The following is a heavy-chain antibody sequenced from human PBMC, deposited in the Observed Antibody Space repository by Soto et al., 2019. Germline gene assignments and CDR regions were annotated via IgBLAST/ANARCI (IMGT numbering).Heavy chain of an antibody. Sequence: GGSLRLSCAASGFSVTNNYMNWVRQAPGKGLEWVSIIDIGGNTYYADSVKDRFTISRDNSRNTLYLHMDSLRAENTAVYYCARGRGSTGYLGREHYFDYWGQGTLVTVSS. CDR2: IDIGGNT. CDR1: GFSVTNNY. CDR3: ARGRGSTGYLGREHYFDY. V-gene: IGHV3-66*01. D-gene: IGHD2-2*01. J-gene: IGHJ4*02.